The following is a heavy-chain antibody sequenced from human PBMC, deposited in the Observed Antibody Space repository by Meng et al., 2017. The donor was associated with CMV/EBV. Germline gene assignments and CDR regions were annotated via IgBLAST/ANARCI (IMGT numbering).Heavy chain of an antibody. J-gene: IGHJ4*02. V-gene: IGHV3-66*01. CDR3: AREGDGYDKAPY. D-gene: IGHD5-24*01. CDR2: IYSGGST. Sequence: VVRVVAGGCLVQPGGSLRLSLAASGFTVSSNYMSWVRQAPGKGLEWVSVIYSGGSTYYADSVKGRFTISRDNSKNTLYLQMNSLRAEDTAVYYCAREGDGYDKAPYWGRGTLVTVSS. CDR1: GFTVSSNY.